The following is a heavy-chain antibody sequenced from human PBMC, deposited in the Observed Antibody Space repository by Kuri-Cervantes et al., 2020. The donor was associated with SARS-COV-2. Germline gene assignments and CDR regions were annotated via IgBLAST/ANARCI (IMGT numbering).Heavy chain of an antibody. J-gene: IGHJ6*02. D-gene: IGHD3-9*01. CDR2: IIPIFGTV. CDR3: ATDSLVVFDSLPYYDGMDV. Sequence: SVKVSCKASGVIFTTHYFNWGRQDPGQGLEWMGGIIPIFGTVNYAQKVQGRVTMTTDTSTNTAYMELMSLRSDDTAIYYCATDSLVVFDSLPYYDGMDVWGQGTTVTVSS. CDR1: GVIFTTHY. V-gene: IGHV1-69*05.